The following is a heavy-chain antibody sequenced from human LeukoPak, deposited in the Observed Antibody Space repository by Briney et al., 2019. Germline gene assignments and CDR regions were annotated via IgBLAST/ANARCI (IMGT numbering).Heavy chain of an antibody. Sequence: SQTVSLTCTVSGGSISSGGYYWSWIRQPPGKGLEWIGYIYHSGSTYYNPSLKSRVTISVDRSKNQFSLKLSSVTAADTAVYYCARAYSGSYYWGQGTLVTVSS. V-gene: IGHV4-30-2*01. CDR3: ARAYSGSYY. J-gene: IGHJ4*02. D-gene: IGHD1-26*01. CDR2: IYHSGST. CDR1: GGSISSGGYY.